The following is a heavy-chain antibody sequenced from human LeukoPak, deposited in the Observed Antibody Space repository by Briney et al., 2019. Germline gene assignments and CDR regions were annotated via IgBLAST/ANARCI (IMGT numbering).Heavy chain of an antibody. V-gene: IGHV3-23*01. Sequence: PGGSLRLSCAASGFPFSSYAMSWVRQAPGKGLEWVSAISGSGGTTYYADSVKGRFTISRDNSKNTLYLEMNSLRAEDTAVYYCAKGCASTSCSNFDYWGQVTLVTVSS. D-gene: IGHD2-2*01. CDR2: ISGSGGTT. J-gene: IGHJ4*02. CDR3: AKGCASTSCSNFDY. CDR1: GFPFSSYA.